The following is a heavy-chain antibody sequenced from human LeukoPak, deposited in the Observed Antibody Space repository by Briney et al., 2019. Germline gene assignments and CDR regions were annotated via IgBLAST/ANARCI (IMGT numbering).Heavy chain of an antibody. CDR2: IYYSGST. Sequence: PSETPSLTCTVSGGSISSGDYYWSWIRQPPGKGLEWIGYIYYSGSTHYNPSLKSRVTISVDTSKNQFSLKLSSVTAADTAVYYCARRLSGVIAAAGRVDYWGQGTLVTVSS. CDR3: ARRLSGVIAAAGRVDY. CDR1: GGSISSGDYY. D-gene: IGHD6-13*01. J-gene: IGHJ4*02. V-gene: IGHV4-30-4*08.